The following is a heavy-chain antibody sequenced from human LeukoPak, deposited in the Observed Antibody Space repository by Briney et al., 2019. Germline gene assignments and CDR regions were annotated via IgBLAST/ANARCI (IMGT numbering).Heavy chain of an antibody. CDR1: GFTVSSNY. Sequence: GGSLRLSCAASGFTVSSNYMNWVRQAPGKGLEWVSVIYSGGSTYYADSVKGRFTISSGNSKNALYLQMNSLRAEDTAVYYCARDRDANWFDPWGQGTLVTVSS. CDR3: ARDRDANWFDP. D-gene: IGHD3-10*01. V-gene: IGHV3-53*01. CDR2: IYSGGST. J-gene: IGHJ5*02.